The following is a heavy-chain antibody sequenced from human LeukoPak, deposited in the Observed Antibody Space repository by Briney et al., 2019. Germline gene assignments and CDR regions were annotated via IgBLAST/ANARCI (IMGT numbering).Heavy chain of an antibody. CDR3: ATMSSGWYGY. J-gene: IGHJ4*02. Sequence: GASVTVSCKVSGYTLTELSMHWVRQAPGKGLEWMGGFDPEDGETIYAQKFQGRVTITEDTSTDTAYMELSSLRSEDTAVYYCATMSSGWYGYWGQGTLVTVSS. D-gene: IGHD6-19*01. CDR2: FDPEDGET. V-gene: IGHV1-24*01. CDR1: GYTLTELS.